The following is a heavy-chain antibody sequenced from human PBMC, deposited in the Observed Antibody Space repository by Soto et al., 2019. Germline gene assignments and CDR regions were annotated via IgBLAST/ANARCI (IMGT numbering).Heavy chain of an antibody. Sequence: LSLTCAVYGGSFSGYYWSWIRQPPGKGLEWIGEINHSGSTNYNPSLKSRVTISVDTSKNQFSLKLSSVTAADTAVYYCARGLYCSGGSCYLEVWWFDPWGQGTLVTVSS. J-gene: IGHJ5*02. CDR1: GGSFSGYY. CDR2: INHSGST. D-gene: IGHD2-15*01. CDR3: ARGLYCSGGSCYLEVWWFDP. V-gene: IGHV4-34*01.